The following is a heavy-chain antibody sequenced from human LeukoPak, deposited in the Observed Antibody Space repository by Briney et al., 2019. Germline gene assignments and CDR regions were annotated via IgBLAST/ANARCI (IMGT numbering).Heavy chain of an antibody. V-gene: IGHV1-2*02. CDR1: GYTLTGYY. D-gene: IGHD2-2*01. CDR2: INPNTGGT. J-gene: IGHJ4*02. CDR3: AVKMGYCSSSRCLTGFDY. Sequence: GASVKVSCTASGYTLTGYYMHWVRQAPGQGLEWMGWINPNTGGTDYTQKFQGRVTMTRDTSISTAYMELSSLRSDDAAVYYCAVKMGYCSSSRCLTGFDYWGQGTLVTVSS.